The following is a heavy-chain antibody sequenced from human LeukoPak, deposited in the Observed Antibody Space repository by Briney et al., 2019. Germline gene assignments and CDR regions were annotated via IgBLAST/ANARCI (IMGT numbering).Heavy chain of an antibody. CDR1: GFTFSSYG. CDR2: INPDGNKK. D-gene: IGHD5-18*01. CDR3: ARDLAYSRLDY. V-gene: IGHV3-7*01. Sequence: GGSLRLSCVESGFTFSSYGMHWVRQAPGKGLEWVASINPDGNKKYSADSVKGRFTISRDNAENSLYLQMNSLRVEDTAFYYCARDLAYSRLDYWGQGMLVTVSS. J-gene: IGHJ4*02.